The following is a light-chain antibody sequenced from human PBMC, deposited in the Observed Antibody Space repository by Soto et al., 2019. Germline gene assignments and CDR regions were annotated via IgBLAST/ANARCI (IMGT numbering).Light chain of an antibody. CDR2: DAS. V-gene: IGKV3-11*01. Sequence: EVVLTQSPATLSLSPGERATLSCRASQSVSSYLAWYQQKPGQAPRLLISDASNRATGIPARFSGGGSGTDFTLTISSLEHEDVAVYYCQQRSNRLTCGGGTKGDIK. CDR1: QSVSSY. CDR3: QQRSNRLT. J-gene: IGKJ4*02.